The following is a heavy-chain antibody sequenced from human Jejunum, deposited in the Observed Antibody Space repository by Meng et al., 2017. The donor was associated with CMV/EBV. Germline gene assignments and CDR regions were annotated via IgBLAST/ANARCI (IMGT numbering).Heavy chain of an antibody. CDR2: IFYSGRT. CDR3: ARDGSEMWTGYSGFDP. Sequence: GSISSGDYCWSWFRQSPEEGLELIGYIFYSGRTYYNPSFESRATISVDTSKNQFPLKLTSVTAADTAVYYCARDGSEMWTGYSGFDPWGQGVLVTVSS. V-gene: IGHV4-30-4*08. D-gene: IGHD3/OR15-3a*01. J-gene: IGHJ5*02. CDR1: GSISSGDYC.